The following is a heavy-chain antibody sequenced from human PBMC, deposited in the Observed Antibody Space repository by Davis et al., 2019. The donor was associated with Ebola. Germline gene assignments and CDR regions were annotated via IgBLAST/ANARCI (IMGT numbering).Heavy chain of an antibody. V-gene: IGHV3-23*01. Sequence: PGGSLRLSCAASGFTFSSYNMSWVRQAPGKGLEWVSAISGSGGSTYYADSVKGRFTISRDNSKNTLYLQMNSLRAEDTAVYYCAKDTGYYDFWSGYLPLPSHWGQGTLVTVSS. D-gene: IGHD3-3*01. J-gene: IGHJ4*02. CDR2: ISGSGGST. CDR1: GFTFSSYN. CDR3: AKDTGYYDFWSGYLPLPSH.